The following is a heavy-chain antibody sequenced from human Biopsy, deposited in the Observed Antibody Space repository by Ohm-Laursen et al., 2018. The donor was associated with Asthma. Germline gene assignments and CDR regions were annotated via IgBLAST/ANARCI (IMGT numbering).Heavy chain of an antibody. CDR2: INPNSGNT. D-gene: IGHD3-10*01. J-gene: IGHJ6*02. Sequence: ASVKVSCKVSGYTFNAYSIHWVRQAPGQEFEWMGRINPNSGNTHYAHKFQGRVTMTRDTSISTVYMELTSLRSDDTAVYYCARAPQPQNYGSGNAQYGLDVWGQGTTVTVSS. CDR3: ARAPQPQNYGSGNAQYGLDV. CDR1: GYTFNAYS. V-gene: IGHV1-2*06.